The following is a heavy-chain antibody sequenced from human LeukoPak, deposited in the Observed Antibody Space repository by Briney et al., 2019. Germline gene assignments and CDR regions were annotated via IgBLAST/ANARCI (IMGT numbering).Heavy chain of an antibody. CDR1: GGSISSSSYY. Sequence: SETLSLTCTVSGGSISSSSYYWGWIRQPPGKGLEWIGSIYYSGSTYYNPSLKSRVTISVDTSKNQFSLKLSSVTAADTAVYYCARQRGDCSSTSCYSPEFLDYWGQGTLVTVSS. CDR3: ARQRGDCSSTSCYSPEFLDY. V-gene: IGHV4-39*01. CDR2: IYYSGST. D-gene: IGHD2-2*02. J-gene: IGHJ4*02.